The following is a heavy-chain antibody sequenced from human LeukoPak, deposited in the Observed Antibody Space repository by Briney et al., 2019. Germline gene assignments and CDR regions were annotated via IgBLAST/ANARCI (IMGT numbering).Heavy chain of an antibody. CDR3: ARLSETAAYYYTSGYYYLGY. CDR2: MNPGSGNT. V-gene: IGHV1-8*02. CDR1: GYTFGSYD. Sequence: ASVKVSRKASGYTFGSYDINWVRKATGQGLEWMGWMNPGSGNTGYAQRFQGRVSMTRDTSTSTAYMELSGLRSEDTAVYYCARLSETAAYYYTSGYYYLGYWGQGTLVTVDS. J-gene: IGHJ4*02. D-gene: IGHD3-22*01.